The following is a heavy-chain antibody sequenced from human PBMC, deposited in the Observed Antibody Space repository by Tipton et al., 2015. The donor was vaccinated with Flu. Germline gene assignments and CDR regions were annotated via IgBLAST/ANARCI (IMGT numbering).Heavy chain of an antibody. CDR1: GYTLTSYP. CDR2: ISGYNGDT. J-gene: IGHJ4*02. V-gene: IGHV1-18*04. D-gene: IGHD2-2*01. Sequence: LVQSGAEVKKPGASVKVSCKASGYTLTSYPISWVRQAPGQGLEWMGWISGYNGDTNYAQKLQGRVTMTTDTSTSTAYMELRSLRSDDTAVYYCARPGGPAAINPFSYFDFWGQGTLVTVSS. CDR3: ARPGGPAAINPFSYFDF.